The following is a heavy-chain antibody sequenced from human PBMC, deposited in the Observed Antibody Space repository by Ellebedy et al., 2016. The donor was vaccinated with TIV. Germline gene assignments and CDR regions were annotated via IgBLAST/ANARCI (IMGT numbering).Heavy chain of an antibody. CDR2: ISSDGISK. CDR1: GFTFRNYG. CDR3: AKDLGRWLDYFDY. J-gene: IGHJ4*02. V-gene: IGHV3-30*18. D-gene: IGHD6-19*01. Sequence: GGSLRLPCAASGFTFRNYGIHWVRQAPGKGLEWVAVISSDGISKNYADSVKGRFTISRDNSKNTLFLQMNSLRPDDTAVYYCAKDLGRWLDYFDYWGQGTLVTVSS.